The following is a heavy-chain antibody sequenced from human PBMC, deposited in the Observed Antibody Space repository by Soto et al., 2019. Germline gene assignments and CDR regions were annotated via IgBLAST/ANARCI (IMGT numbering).Heavy chain of an antibody. J-gene: IGHJ4*02. V-gene: IGHV3-21*01. D-gene: IGHD3-10*01. CDR2: ISSSSSYI. CDR1: GFTFSSYS. Sequence: PGGSLRLSCAASGFTFSSYSMNWVRQAPGKGLEWVSSISSSSSYIYYADSVKGRFTISRDNAKNSLYLQMNSLRAEDTAVYYCARDGSPYSRRAHDYRGQGNMVTVYS. CDR3: ARDGSPYSRRAHDY.